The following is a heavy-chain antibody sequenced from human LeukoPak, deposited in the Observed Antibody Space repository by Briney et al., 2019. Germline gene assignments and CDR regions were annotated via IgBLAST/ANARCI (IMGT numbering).Heavy chain of an antibody. Sequence: GGSLRLSCAASGFSVNSNYMSWVRQAPGKGLEWVSVIYSGGTTYYADSVKGRFTISRDKSKNTLYLRMNSLRAEDTAFYYCARGGSGSPLDYWGQGTLVTVSS. J-gene: IGHJ4*02. CDR3: ARGGSGSPLDY. CDR1: GFSVNSNY. V-gene: IGHV3-53*01. D-gene: IGHD3-10*01. CDR2: IYSGGTT.